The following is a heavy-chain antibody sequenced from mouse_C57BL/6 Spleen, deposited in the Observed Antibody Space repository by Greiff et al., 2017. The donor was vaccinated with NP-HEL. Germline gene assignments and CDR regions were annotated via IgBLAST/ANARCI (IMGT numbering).Heavy chain of an antibody. J-gene: IGHJ4*01. CDR2: IYPGSGNT. Sequence: QVHVKQSGAELVRPGASVKLSCKASGYTFTDYYINWVKQRPGQGLEWIARIYPGSGNTYYNEKFKGQATLTAEQSSSTAYMQLSSLTSEDSAVYFCASVRDYYDGSRDAMDYWGQGTSVTVSS. CDR3: ASVRDYYDGSRDAMDY. V-gene: IGHV1-76*01. D-gene: IGHD1-1*01. CDR1: GYTFTDYY.